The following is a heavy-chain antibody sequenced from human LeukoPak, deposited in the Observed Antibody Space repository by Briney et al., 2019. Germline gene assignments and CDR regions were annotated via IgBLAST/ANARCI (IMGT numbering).Heavy chain of an antibody. Sequence: SETLSLTCTVSGGSISSYYWSWIRQPAGKGLEWIGRIYTSGSTNYNPSLKSRVTMSVDTSKSQFSLKLSSVTAADTAVYYCAREKSAYDMYYYADVWGKGTTVTISS. J-gene: IGHJ6*03. CDR2: IYTSGST. V-gene: IGHV4-4*07. CDR3: AREKSAYDMYYYADV. D-gene: IGHD5-12*01. CDR1: GGSISSYY.